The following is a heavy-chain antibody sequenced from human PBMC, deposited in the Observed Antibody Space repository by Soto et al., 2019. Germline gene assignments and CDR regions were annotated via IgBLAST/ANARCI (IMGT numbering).Heavy chain of an antibody. CDR1: GGSFSGYY. V-gene: IGHV4-34*01. CDR2: INHSGST. Sequence: QVQLQQWGAGLLKPSETLSLTCAVYGGSFSGYYWSWIRQPPGKGLEWIGEINHSGSTNYNPSLKRRVNIAVDTSKNQFSLKLSSVTAADTAVYYCARGGGIEDSSSRGVRYYFDYWGQGTLVTVSS. CDR3: ARGGGIEDSSSRGVRYYFDY. J-gene: IGHJ4*02. D-gene: IGHD6-6*01.